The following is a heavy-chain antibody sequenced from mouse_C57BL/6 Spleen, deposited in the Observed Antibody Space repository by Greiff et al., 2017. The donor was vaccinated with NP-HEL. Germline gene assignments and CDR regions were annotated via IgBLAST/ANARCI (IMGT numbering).Heavy chain of an antibody. Sequence: EVQLQQSVAELVRPGASVKLSCTASGFNIKNTYMHWVKQRPEQGLEWLGRIDPANGNTKYAPKFQGKATIAADASSTTAYLQLSSLTSEDTAIYYCASHYDGSSLYAMDYWGQGTSVTVSS. D-gene: IGHD1-1*01. J-gene: IGHJ4*01. CDR3: ASHYDGSSLYAMDY. V-gene: IGHV14-3*01. CDR1: GFNIKNTY. CDR2: IDPANGNT.